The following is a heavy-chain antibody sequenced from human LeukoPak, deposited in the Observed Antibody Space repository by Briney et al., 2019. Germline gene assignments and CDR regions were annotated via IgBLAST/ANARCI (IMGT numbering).Heavy chain of an antibody. D-gene: IGHD6-6*01. V-gene: IGHV3-11*04. Sequence: GRSLRLSCAASGFTVSNSYMSWIRQAPGKGLEWVSYISSSGSTIYYADSVKGRFTISRDNAKNSLYLQMNSLRAEDTAVYYCAREVGIAARRYFDYWGQGTLVTVSS. J-gene: IGHJ4*02. CDR2: ISSSGSTI. CDR3: AREVGIAARRYFDY. CDR1: GFTVSNSY.